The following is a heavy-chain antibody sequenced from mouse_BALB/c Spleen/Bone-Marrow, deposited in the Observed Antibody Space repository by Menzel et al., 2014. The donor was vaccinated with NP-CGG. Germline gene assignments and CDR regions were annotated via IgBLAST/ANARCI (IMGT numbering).Heavy chain of an antibody. V-gene: IGHV1-4*01. CDR2: INPTSGYT. CDR3: ARRDDGYVYFDY. J-gene: IGHJ2*01. Sequence: VQLHQSGAELARPGASVKMSCRASGYTFTTYMIHWVRQRPGQGLEWIGYINPTSGYTNYNQKFKDKATLTADKSSSTAYMQLSSLTSEDSAVYYCARRDDGYVYFDYWGQGTTLTVSS. CDR1: GYTFTTYM. D-gene: IGHD2-3*01.